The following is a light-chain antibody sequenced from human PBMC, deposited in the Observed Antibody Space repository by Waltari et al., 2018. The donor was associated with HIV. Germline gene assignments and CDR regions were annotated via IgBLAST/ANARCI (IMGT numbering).Light chain of an antibody. CDR2: DTN. J-gene: IGLJ3*02. Sequence: QSVLTQPPSVSAAPGRKVTISCSASSSTIGNNFVSWYQQLPATAPKLLIYDTNKRPSGIPDRFSASKSGTSATLAITGLQTGDEAVYYCGTWDNNLSAFWVFGGGTKVTVL. CDR3: GTWDNNLSAFWV. V-gene: IGLV1-51*01. CDR1: SSTIGNNF.